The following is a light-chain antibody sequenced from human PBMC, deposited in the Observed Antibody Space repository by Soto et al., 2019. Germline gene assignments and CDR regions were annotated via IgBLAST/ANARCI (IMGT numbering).Light chain of an antibody. CDR3: AAWDDSLHGYV. CDR1: SSNIGSNT. CDR2: SNN. V-gene: IGLV1-44*01. Sequence: QAVVTQAPSASGTPGQRVTISCSGSSSNIGSNTVNWYQQLPGTAPKLLIYSNNQRPSGVPDRFSGSKSGTSASLAISGLQSEDEADYYCAAWDDSLHGYVFGTGTKLTVL. J-gene: IGLJ1*01.